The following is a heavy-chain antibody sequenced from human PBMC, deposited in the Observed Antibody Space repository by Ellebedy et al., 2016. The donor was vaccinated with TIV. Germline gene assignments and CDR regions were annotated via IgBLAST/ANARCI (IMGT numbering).Heavy chain of an antibody. J-gene: IGHJ3*02. CDR2: IGTAGDT. Sequence: PGGSLRLSCAASGFTFSSYDMHWVRQATGKGLEWVSAIGTAGDTYYPGSVKGRLTISRDNAKNSLYLQVNSLRAEDMTVYYCARAPIAVAGRHDAFDIWGQGTMVTVSS. CDR1: GFTFSSYD. D-gene: IGHD6-19*01. V-gene: IGHV3-13*01. CDR3: ARAPIAVAGRHDAFDI.